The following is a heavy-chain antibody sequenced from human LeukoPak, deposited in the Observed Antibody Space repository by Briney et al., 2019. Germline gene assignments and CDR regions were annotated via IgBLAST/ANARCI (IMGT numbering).Heavy chain of an antibody. CDR1: GYIFIGYY. V-gene: IGHV1-2*02. J-gene: IGHJ5*02. D-gene: IGHD6-13*01. CDR2: INPNSGDT. Sequence: ASVKVSCKASGYIFIGYYMHWVRQAPGQGLEWMGWINPNSGDTNYAQKFHGRVTMTRDTSISTAYMELSRLRSDDTAVYYCARDRWAAAGSRWFDPWGQGTLVTVSS. CDR3: ARDRWAAAGSRWFDP.